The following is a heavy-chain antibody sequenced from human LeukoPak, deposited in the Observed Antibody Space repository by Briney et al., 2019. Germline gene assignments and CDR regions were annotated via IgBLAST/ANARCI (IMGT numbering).Heavy chain of an antibody. J-gene: IGHJ4*02. V-gene: IGHV4-30-2*01. D-gene: IGHD5-18*01. Sequence: SETLSLTCAVSGGPISSGGYSWRWGCQPPAGGLEWIGYIYHSGRTYYNPSLKSRVTISVDRSKNQFSLKLSSVTAADTAVYYCAGTVDTAMVFDCWGQGTLVTVSS. CDR3: AGTVDTAMVFDC. CDR1: GGPISSGGYS. CDR2: IYHSGRT.